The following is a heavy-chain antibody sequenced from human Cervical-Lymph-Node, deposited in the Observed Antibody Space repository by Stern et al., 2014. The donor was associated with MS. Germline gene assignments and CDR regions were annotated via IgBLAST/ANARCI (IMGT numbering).Heavy chain of an antibody. CDR2: IYHNGST. V-gene: IGHV4-30-2*01. CDR1: GGSISSGGYS. Sequence: QLQLQESGSGLVKPSQTLSLTCAVSGGSISSGGYSWSWIRQPPGKGLEWIGYIYHNGSTYYNPSPKCRSTISVASSKNQFSLKLCTLTAADTAVYYCARSSTVTPNAFDIWGQGTMVTVSS. D-gene: IGHD4-17*01. J-gene: IGHJ3*02. CDR3: ARSSTVTPNAFDI.